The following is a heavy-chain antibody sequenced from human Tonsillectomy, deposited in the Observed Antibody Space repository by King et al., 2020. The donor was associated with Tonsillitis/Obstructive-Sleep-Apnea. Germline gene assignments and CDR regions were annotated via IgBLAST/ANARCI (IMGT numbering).Heavy chain of an antibody. D-gene: IGHD1-26*01. CDR1: GFTFSNYG. CDR2: ISYDGSNK. J-gene: IGHJ4*02. Sequence: VQLVESGGGVVQPGRSLRLSCAASGFTFSNYGMHWVRQAPGKGLEWVAVISYDGSNKYYADSGKGRFIISRDNSKNTLYLQMNSLRTEDTAVYYCAKDEYSGSYYFDYWGQGTLVTVSS. V-gene: IGHV3-30*18. CDR3: AKDEYSGSYYFDY.